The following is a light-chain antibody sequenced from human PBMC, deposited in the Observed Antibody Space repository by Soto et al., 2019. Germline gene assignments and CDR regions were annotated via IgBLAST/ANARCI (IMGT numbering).Light chain of an antibody. J-gene: IGLJ1*01. CDR3: CSYAGSSTFLYV. Sequence: QSALTQPASVSGSPGQSITISCTGTSSDVGSYNLVSWYQQHPGKAPKLMIYEVSKRPSGVSNRFSGSKSGNTASLTISGLQAEDEADYYCCSYAGSSTFLYVFGTGNKVTDL. CDR1: SSDVGSYNL. CDR2: EVS. V-gene: IGLV2-23*02.